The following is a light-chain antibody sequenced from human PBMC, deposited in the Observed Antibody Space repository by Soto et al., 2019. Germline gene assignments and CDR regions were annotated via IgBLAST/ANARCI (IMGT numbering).Light chain of an antibody. CDR1: SSDVAGYDH. CDR3: SSYRSSPPSYV. V-gene: IGLV2-14*01. Sequence: QSALAQPASVSGSPGQSITISCTGTSSDVAGYDHVSWYQQHPGNAPKLLIYEVTNRPSGVSNRFSGSKSGNTASLTISGLQAEDEADYYRSSYRSSPPSYVFGIGTKVTVL. CDR2: EVT. J-gene: IGLJ1*01.